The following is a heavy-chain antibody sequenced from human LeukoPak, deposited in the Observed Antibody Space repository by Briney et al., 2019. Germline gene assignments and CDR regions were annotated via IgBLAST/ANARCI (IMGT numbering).Heavy chain of an antibody. CDR1: GGSISSGGYS. D-gene: IGHD3-22*01. V-gene: IGHV4-31*03. CDR2: IYYSGST. J-gene: IGHJ4*02. CDR3: ARGSGVGKYYYDSSGYRIDY. Sequence: PSETLSLTCTVSGGSISSGGYSWSWIRQHPGKGLEWIGYIYYSGSTYYNPSLKSRVTISVDTSKNQFSLKLSSVTAADTAVYYCARGSGVGKYYYDSSGYRIDYWGQGTLVTVSS.